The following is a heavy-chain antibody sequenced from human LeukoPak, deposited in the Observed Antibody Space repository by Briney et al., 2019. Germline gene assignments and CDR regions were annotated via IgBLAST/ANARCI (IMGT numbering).Heavy chain of an antibody. CDR2: ISGSGGST. CDR3: AGGMTGYNSGQYDFDF. CDR1: GFTFRSYA. D-gene: IGHD6-19*01. V-gene: IGHV3-23*01. Sequence: GGSLRLSCAASGFTFRSYAMSWVRQAPGRGLEWVSAISGSGGSTDYADSVKGRFTISRDNAKNTLYMQMNSLRAEDTAVYYCAGGMTGYNSGQYDFDFWGQGTLVTVSS. J-gene: IGHJ4*02.